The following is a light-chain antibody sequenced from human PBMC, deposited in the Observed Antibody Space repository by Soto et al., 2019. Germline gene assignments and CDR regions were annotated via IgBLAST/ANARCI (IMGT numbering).Light chain of an antibody. CDR3: QKYNSAPRT. CDR1: QGISNY. V-gene: IGKV1-27*01. J-gene: IGKJ1*01. Sequence: DIPMTQSPSSLSASVGARVTITCRASQGISNYLAWSQQKPGKVPKLLIYAASTLQSGVPSRFSGSGSGTDFTLTISSLQPEDVATEYCQKYNSAPRTVGQGTKVEIK. CDR2: AAS.